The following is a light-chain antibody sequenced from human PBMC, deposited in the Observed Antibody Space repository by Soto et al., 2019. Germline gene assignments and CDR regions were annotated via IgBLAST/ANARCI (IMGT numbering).Light chain of an antibody. V-gene: IGKV3-20*01. J-gene: IGKJ4*02. CDR1: QSVSSGY. Sequence: EIVLTQSPGTLSLSPGERATLSCRASQSVSSGYLAWYQHKPGQAHRLLIYDASSRATGIPDRFSGSGSGTDFTLTISRLETEDFAVYYCQQYGSSPAFGGGTKVEI. CDR3: QQYGSSPA. CDR2: DAS.